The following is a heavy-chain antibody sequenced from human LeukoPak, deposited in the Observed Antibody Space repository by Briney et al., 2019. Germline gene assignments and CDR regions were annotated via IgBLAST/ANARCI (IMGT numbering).Heavy chain of an antibody. D-gene: IGHD5-24*01. V-gene: IGHV3-66*01. Sequence: GGSLRLSCAASGFTVSSNYMSWVRQAPGKGLEWVSVIYSGGSTYYADSVKGRFTISRDNSKNTLYLQMNSLRAEDTAVYYCARGLEMATFDYWGQGTLVTVSS. J-gene: IGHJ4*02. CDR2: IYSGGST. CDR1: GFTVSSNY. CDR3: ARGLEMATFDY.